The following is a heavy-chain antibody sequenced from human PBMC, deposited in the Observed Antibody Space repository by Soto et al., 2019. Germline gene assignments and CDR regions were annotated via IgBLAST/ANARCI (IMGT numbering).Heavy chain of an antibody. V-gene: IGHV4-59*01. CDR2: IFSSGST. CDR1: GDSISSFY. J-gene: IGHJ4*02. D-gene: IGHD2-2*01. Sequence: QVQLQESGPGLVKPSETLSLTCTVSGDSISSFYWTWIRQPPGKGLEWVGYIFSSGSTNYHPSLKSRVPISGDTSENQFSLKLTSVTAADTAVYYCARVGYCSSTPCWPIGYFEYWGQGTLVTVSS. CDR3: ARVGYCSSTPCWPIGYFEY.